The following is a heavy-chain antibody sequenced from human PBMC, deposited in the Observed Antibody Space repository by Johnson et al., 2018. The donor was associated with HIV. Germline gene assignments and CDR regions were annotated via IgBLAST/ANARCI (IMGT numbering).Heavy chain of an antibody. Sequence: QVQLVESGGGLVRPGGSLRLSCAASGFTVSGNYMSWVRQAPGKGLEWVAVISYAGSNKYYTDSVKGRFTISRDNSKNTLYRQMNSLRAEDTAVYYCARVGASRFDAFHVWGQGTMVTVSS. D-gene: IGHD3-16*01. V-gene: IGHV3-30*14. J-gene: IGHJ3*01. CDR1: GFTVSGNY. CDR3: ARVGASRFDAFHV. CDR2: ISYAGSNK.